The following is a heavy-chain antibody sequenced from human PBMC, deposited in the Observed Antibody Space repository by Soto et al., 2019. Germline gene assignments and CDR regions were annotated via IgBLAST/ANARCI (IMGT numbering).Heavy chain of an antibody. Sequence: SETLSLTCAVSSGSISSSNWWSWVRQPPGKGLEWIGEIYHSGSTNYNPSLKSRVTISVDKSKNQFSLKLSSVTAADTAVYYCATLPGHGGEKYYYYYMDVWGKGTTVTVSS. V-gene: IGHV4-4*02. CDR2: IYHSGST. CDR3: ATLPGHGGEKYYYYYMDV. J-gene: IGHJ6*03. D-gene: IGHD2-15*01. CDR1: SGSISSSNW.